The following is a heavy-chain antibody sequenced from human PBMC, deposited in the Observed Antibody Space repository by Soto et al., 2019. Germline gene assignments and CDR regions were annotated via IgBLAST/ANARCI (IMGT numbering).Heavy chain of an antibody. CDR3: AIYGDYTVDYFDY. D-gene: IGHD4-17*01. J-gene: IGHJ4*01. V-gene: IGHV1-2*02. CDR1: GYTFSGHF. Sequence: ASVKVFFKTSGYTFSGHFLQWVRQAPGAGPEWMGWINPNTGNTKYGQKFEGRVTMTRDMSSSTAYMELTRLTVDDTAVYYCAIYGDYTVDYFDYWG. CDR2: INPNTGNT.